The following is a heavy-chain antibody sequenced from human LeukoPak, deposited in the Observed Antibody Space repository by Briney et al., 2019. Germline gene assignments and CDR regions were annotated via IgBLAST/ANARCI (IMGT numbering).Heavy chain of an antibody. CDR1: GFPFSDYS. CDR2: ISRSGSYI. D-gene: IGHD2-15*01. CDR3: ARDRDIGVGNWFDP. J-gene: IGHJ5*02. V-gene: IGHV3-21*01. Sequence: PGGSLRLSCAASGFPFSDYSLNWVRQAPGKGLEWVSSISRSGSYIYYADSVKGRFTISRDDAKKSLYLQMNGLRAEDTAVYYCARDRDIGVGNWFDPWGQGTLVTVSS.